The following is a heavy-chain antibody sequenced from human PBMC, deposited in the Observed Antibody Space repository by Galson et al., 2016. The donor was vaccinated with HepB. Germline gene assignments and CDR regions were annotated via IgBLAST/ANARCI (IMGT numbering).Heavy chain of an antibody. J-gene: IGHJ4*02. CDR2: INPIAGTT. Sequence: SVKVSCKASGYTFIIYYIHWVRQAPGQGLEWMGIINPIAGTTTYEQRFQGRLTLTRDTSTSTVYMDLSSLTSEDTAVYYCTRERGSHGFDSWGQGTLVTVSS. CDR3: TRERGSHGFDS. CDR1: GYTFIIYY. V-gene: IGHV1-46*01. D-gene: IGHD3-16*01.